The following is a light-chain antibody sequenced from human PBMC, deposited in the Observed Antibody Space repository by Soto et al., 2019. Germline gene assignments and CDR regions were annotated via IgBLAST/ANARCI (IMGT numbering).Light chain of an antibody. Sequence: EIVLTQSPGTLSLSPGERATLSCRASQSVSSSYLAWYQQKPGQAPRLLIYGASSRATGIPDRFSGSGSGTDLTLTISRLEPEDFAVYHCQQYDGSPRTFGQGTKVDIK. CDR2: GAS. J-gene: IGKJ1*01. CDR1: QSVSSSY. V-gene: IGKV3-20*01. CDR3: QQYDGSPRT.